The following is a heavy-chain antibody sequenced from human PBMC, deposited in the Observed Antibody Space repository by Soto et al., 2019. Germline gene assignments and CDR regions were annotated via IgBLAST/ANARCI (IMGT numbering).Heavy chain of an antibody. D-gene: IGHD2-21*02. Sequence: SVKVSCKASGFTFTSSAVQWVRQARGQRLEWIGWIVVGSGNTSYAQKFQERVTITRDMSTSTAYMELSSLRSEDTAVYYCAKDLIRAEHIVVVTAILGYFDYWGQGTLVTVSS. J-gene: IGHJ4*02. CDR1: GFTFTSSA. CDR2: IVVGSGNT. CDR3: AKDLIRAEHIVVVTAILGYFDY. V-gene: IGHV1-58*01.